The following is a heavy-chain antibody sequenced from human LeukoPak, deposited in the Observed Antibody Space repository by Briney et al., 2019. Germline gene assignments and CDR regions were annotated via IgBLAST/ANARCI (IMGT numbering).Heavy chain of an antibody. Sequence: GGSLQISGKGSGFHFTTYWIGGVRQMPGKGLEGMGIIYPSDSDTRHSPSFQGQVTMSADKSISTAYLRWTSLKPSDTAMYYCARRAYGSGRGYFDYWGQGTLVTVSS. CDR3: ARRAYGSGRGYFDY. CDR2: IYPSDSDT. CDR1: GFHFTTYW. D-gene: IGHD3-10*01. V-gene: IGHV5-51*01. J-gene: IGHJ4*02.